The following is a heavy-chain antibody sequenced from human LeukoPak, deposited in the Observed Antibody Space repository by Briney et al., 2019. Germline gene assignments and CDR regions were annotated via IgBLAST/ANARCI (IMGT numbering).Heavy chain of an antibody. CDR3: ARANYCTDTTCYAYYFDY. V-gene: IGHV3-53*01. CDR1: GFNVISSY. J-gene: IGHJ4*02. CDR2: INTANDT. D-gene: IGHD2-2*01. Sequence: PGGSLRLSCAVSGFNVISSYMSWVRQAPGKGLEWVSVINTANDTFYTDSVKGRFTVSRDNSKNTFYLQMNSLRADDTAIYYCARANYCTDTTCYAYYFDYWGQGTLVAVSS.